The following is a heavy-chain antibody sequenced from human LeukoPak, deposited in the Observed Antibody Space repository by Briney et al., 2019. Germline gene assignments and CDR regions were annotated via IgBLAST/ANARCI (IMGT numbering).Heavy chain of an antibody. CDR2: ISGSGGST. J-gene: IGHJ6*03. D-gene: IGHD3-9*01. V-gene: IGHV3-23*01. Sequence: PGGSLRLSCAASGFTFSSYAMSWVRQAPGKGLEWVSAISGSGGSTYYADSVKGRFTISRDNSKNTLYLQMNSLRAEDTAVYYCAKFRQEVGRYFDWLHYYYYYYMDVWGKGTTVTVSS. CDR1: GFTFSSYA. CDR3: AKFRQEVGRYFDWLHYYYYYYMDV.